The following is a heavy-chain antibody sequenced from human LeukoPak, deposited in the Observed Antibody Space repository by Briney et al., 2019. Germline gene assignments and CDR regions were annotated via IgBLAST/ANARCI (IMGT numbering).Heavy chain of an antibody. Sequence: ASVKVSCKASGYTFTSYDINWVRQATGQGLEWMGWMNPNSGNTGYAQKFQGRVTMTRNTSISTAYMELSSLRSEDTAVYYCARELGYGGNLARDYWGQGTLVTVSS. D-gene: IGHD4-23*01. CDR3: ARELGYGGNLARDY. J-gene: IGHJ4*02. CDR2: MNPNSGNT. CDR1: GYTFTSYD. V-gene: IGHV1-8*01.